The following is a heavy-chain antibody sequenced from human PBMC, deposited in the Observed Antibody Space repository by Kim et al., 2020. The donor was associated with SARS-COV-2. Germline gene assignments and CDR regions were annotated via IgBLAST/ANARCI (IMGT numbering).Heavy chain of an antibody. Sequence: RFTISKDNAKNSLYLQMNSLRAEDTAVYYCASCSNALIAVAGYYYYGMDVWGQGTTVTVSS. J-gene: IGHJ6*02. D-gene: IGHD6-19*01. CDR3: ASCSNALIAVAGYYYYGMDV. V-gene: IGHV3-48*03.